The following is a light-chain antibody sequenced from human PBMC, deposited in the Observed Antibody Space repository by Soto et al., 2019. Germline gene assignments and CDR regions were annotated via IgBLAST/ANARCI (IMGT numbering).Light chain of an antibody. CDR3: SSYTTSASRV. CDR2: EVN. V-gene: IGLV2-14*01. CDR1: ISDIGGYNY. J-gene: IGLJ2*01. Sequence: QSALTQPASVSGAPGQSITISCTGSISDIGGYNYVSWYQQFPGKAPKLIICEVNERPSGVSDRFSGSKSGNTASLTISGLQAEDEADYYCSSYTTSASRVFGGGTKVTVL.